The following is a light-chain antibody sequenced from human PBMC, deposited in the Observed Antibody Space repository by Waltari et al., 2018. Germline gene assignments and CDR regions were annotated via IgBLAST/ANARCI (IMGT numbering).Light chain of an antibody. CDR3: QHYNNWPPLT. CDR2: GAS. Sequence: ELVMTQSQATLSVSPGERATLSCRASQSISSNLAWYQQRPGQAPRLLLYGASTRASDVPDRFSGRGSGTDFTLTISSLQSEDFAVYYCQHYNNWPPLTFGGGTKVDVK. V-gene: IGKV3-15*01. J-gene: IGKJ4*01. CDR1: QSISSN.